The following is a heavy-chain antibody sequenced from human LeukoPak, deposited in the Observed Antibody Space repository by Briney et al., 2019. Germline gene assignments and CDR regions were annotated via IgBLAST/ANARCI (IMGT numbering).Heavy chain of an antibody. Sequence: PGGSLRLSCAASAFTFSSYAMSWVRQAPGKGLEWVSAISGSGGSTYYADSVKGRFTISRDNSKSTLYLQMNSLRAEDTAVYYCANYEWPRLRRTYWGQGTLVTVSS. J-gene: IGHJ4*02. CDR1: AFTFSSYA. V-gene: IGHV3-23*01. CDR3: ANYEWPRLRRTY. CDR2: ISGSGGST. D-gene: IGHD5-12*01.